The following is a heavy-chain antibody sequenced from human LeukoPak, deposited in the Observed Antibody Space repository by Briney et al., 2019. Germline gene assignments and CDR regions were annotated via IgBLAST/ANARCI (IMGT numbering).Heavy chain of an antibody. D-gene: IGHD6-13*01. CDR3: AREGGSSWYLPYFDY. V-gene: IGHV3-30-3*01. Sequence: PGGSLRLSCAASGFTFSSYAMHWVRQAPGKGLEWVAVISYDGSNKYYADSVKGRFTISRDNSKNTLYLQMNSLRAEDTPVYYCAREGGSSWYLPYFDYWGQGTLVTVSS. J-gene: IGHJ4*02. CDR1: GFTFSSYA. CDR2: ISYDGSNK.